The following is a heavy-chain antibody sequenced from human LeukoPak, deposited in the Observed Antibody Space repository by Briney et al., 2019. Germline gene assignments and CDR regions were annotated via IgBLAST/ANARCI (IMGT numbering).Heavy chain of an antibody. V-gene: IGHV5-51*01. Sequence: GESLKISCKGSGYSFTNYWIGWVRQMPGKGLERIGMIYPGDSGTRYSPSFQGQVTVSADNSISTAHLQWSSLKASDTAIYYCARRYYSSSYYLDYWGQGTLVTVSS. J-gene: IGHJ4*02. CDR1: GYSFTNYW. CDR2: IYPGDSGT. D-gene: IGHD6-6*01. CDR3: ARRYYSSSYYLDY.